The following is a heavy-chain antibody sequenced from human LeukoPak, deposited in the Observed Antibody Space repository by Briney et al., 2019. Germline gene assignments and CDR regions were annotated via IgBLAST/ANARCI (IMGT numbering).Heavy chain of an antibody. Sequence: GASLRVSCKGSLDTFSSYYMHWVRQAPAHGVEWMGIINPSGGSTSYAQKLQSRVTMTRDTSTNTVYIELSSLRSEDTAVYFWARATLSDDYFNYWGEGTRVTVS. CDR3: ARATLSDDYFNY. CDR1: LDTFSSYY. V-gene: IGHV1-46*01. CDR2: INPSGGST. J-gene: IGHJ4*02.